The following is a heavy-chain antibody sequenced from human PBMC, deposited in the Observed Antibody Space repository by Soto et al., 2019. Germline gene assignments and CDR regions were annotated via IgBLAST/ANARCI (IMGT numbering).Heavy chain of an antibody. CDR3: ARGGDFWSGQGNYYYYMDV. Sequence: SETLSLTYTVSGGSISSYYWSWIRQPPGKGLEWIGYIYYSGSTNYNPSLKSRVTISVDTSKNQFSLKLSSVTAADTAVYYCARGGDFWSGQGNYYYYMDVWGKGTTVTVSS. CDR2: IYYSGST. CDR1: GGSISSYY. J-gene: IGHJ6*03. D-gene: IGHD3-3*01. V-gene: IGHV4-59*01.